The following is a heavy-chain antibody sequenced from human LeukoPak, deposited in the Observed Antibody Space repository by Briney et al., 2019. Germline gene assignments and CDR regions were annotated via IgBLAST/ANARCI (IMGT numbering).Heavy chain of an antibody. CDR3: AKEIYSSSSGYYMDV. D-gene: IGHD6-6*01. CDR2: INSDGSST. CDR1: GFTFSSYW. Sequence: GGSLRLSCAGSGFTFSSYWMHWVRQAPGKGLVWVSCINSDGSSTSYADSVKGRFTISRDNSKNTLYLQMNSLRAEDTAVYYCAKEIYSSSSGYYMDVWGKGTTVTVSS. J-gene: IGHJ6*03. V-gene: IGHV3-74*01.